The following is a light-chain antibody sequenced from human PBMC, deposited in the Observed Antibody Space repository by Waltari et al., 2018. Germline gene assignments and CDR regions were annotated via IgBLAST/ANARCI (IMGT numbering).Light chain of an antibody. J-gene: IGKJ2*01. CDR1: QSVTSN. Sequence: EIVVTQSPATLSVTPGERATLSCRASQSVTSNLAGYQHKPGQAPRILIYGASTRATGIPARFSGSGSGTEFTLTISSLQSEDFAVYYCQQYNSWPPMYTFGQGTKLEIK. CDR2: GAS. V-gene: IGKV3-15*01. CDR3: QQYNSWPPMYT.